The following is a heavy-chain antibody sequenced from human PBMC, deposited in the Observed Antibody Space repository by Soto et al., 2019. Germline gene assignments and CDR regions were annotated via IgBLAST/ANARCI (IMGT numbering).Heavy chain of an antibody. Sequence: ASVKVSCKSSGYTFTGYYMHWVRQAPGQGLEWMGWINPNSGGTNYAQKFQGWVTMTRDTSISTAYMELSRLRSDDAAVYYCARGEFNGTYFDYWGQGTLVAVSS. CDR1: GYTFTGYY. CDR3: ARGEFNGTYFDY. D-gene: IGHD3-10*01. CDR2: INPNSGGT. J-gene: IGHJ4*02. V-gene: IGHV1-2*04.